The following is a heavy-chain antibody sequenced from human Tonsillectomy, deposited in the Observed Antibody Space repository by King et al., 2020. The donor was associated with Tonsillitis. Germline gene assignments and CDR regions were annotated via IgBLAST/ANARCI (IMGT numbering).Heavy chain of an antibody. Sequence: HVQLQQWGAGLLKPSETLSLTCAVYGGSFSGYYWSWIRQPPGKGLEWIGEINYSGSTNYNPSLKSRVTVSADTSKSQFSLKLNSVTAADTAVYYCAEGSGYDYLRWFDPWGQGTLVTVSS. CDR2: INYSGST. CDR3: AEGSGYDYLRWFDP. D-gene: IGHD5-12*01. J-gene: IGHJ5*02. CDR1: GGSFSGYY. V-gene: IGHV4-34*01.